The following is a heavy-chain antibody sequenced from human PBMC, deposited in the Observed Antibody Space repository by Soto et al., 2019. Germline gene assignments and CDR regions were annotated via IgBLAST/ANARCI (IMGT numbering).Heavy chain of an antibody. Sequence: QVQLQESGPGLVKPSQTLSLTCTVSGGSISSGDYYWSWIRQPPGKGLEWIGYIYYSGSTYYNPSLKSQVTLPEDTSKNHSPLKLSSVPAADTAVYSWASLKLGYRPFDPWGQGTRVTVPS. CDR3: ASLKLGYRPFDP. CDR1: GGSISSGDYY. CDR2: IYYSGST. V-gene: IGHV4-30-4*01. J-gene: IGHJ5*02. D-gene: IGHD5-18*01.